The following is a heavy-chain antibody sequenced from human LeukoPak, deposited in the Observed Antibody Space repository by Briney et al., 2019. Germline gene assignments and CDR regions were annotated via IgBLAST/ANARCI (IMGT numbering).Heavy chain of an antibody. CDR1: GYTFTGYY. CDR2: MNPNTGHT. CDR3: ARGGITGTDAEYYYYYMDV. V-gene: IGHV1-8*03. Sequence: ASVKVSCKASGYTFTGYYMHWVRQAPGQGLEWMGWMNPNTGHTAYAPKFQGRVTFTRNTSVSTAYMELDILISEDTAVYFCARGGITGTDAEYYYYYMDVWGKGTTVTVSS. J-gene: IGHJ6*03. D-gene: IGHD1-7*01.